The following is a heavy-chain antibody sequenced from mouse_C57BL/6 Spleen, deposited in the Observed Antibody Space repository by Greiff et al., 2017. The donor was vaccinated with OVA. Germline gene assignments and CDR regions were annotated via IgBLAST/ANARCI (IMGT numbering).Heavy chain of an antibody. Sequence: VQLVESGPELVKPGASVKISCKASGYTFTDYYINWVKQRPGQGLEWIGWIFPGSGSTYYNEKFKGKATLTVDKSSSTAYMLLSSLTSEDSAVYFCARDYGSSYDAMDYWGQGTSVTVSS. J-gene: IGHJ4*01. CDR2: IFPGSGST. CDR1: GYTFTDYY. D-gene: IGHD1-1*01. V-gene: IGHV1-75*01. CDR3: ARDYGSSYDAMDY.